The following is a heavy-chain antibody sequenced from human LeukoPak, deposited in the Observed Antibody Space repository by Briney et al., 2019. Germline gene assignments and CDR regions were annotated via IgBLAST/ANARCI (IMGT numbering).Heavy chain of an antibody. CDR3: VKEYTGSFYNFENWFDP. CDR2: ISGSGRDT. Sequence: GGSLRLSCSASGLTLSIYAMGWVRQAPGKGLQWVAGISGSGRDTYSPESVKGRFTISRDNVNNTVFLQMNSLRAEDTAIYYCVKEYTGSFYNFENWFDPWGQGTVVTVSP. J-gene: IGHJ5*02. CDR1: GLTLSIYA. V-gene: IGHV3-23*01. D-gene: IGHD3-10*01.